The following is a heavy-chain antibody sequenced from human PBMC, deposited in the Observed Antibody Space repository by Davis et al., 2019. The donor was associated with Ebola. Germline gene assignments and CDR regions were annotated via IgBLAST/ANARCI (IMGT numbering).Heavy chain of an antibody. D-gene: IGHD3-10*01. Sequence: AASVKVSCKASGYTFTGYYMHWVRQAPGQGLEWMGRINPNSGGTNYAQKFQGRVTMTRDTSISTAYMELSRLRSDDTAVYYCARDPGITVIRGPTPFDYWGQGTLVTVSS. V-gene: IGHV1-2*06. CDR2: INPNSGGT. CDR1: GYTFTGYY. J-gene: IGHJ4*02. CDR3: ARDPGITVIRGPTPFDY.